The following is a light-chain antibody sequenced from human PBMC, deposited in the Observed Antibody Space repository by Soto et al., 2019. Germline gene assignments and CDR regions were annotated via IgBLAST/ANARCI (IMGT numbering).Light chain of an antibody. V-gene: IGKV3D-15*01. Sequence: EIVMTQSPATLSVHPGERVXLFXRASEKSSTNLAWYQQKPGQAPRLLIYGASSRATGIPDRFSGSGSGTDFTLTISRLESEDFAVYYCQQRSKWPITFGQGTRLEI. CDR3: QQRSKWPIT. CDR2: GAS. CDR1: EKSSTN. J-gene: IGKJ5*01.